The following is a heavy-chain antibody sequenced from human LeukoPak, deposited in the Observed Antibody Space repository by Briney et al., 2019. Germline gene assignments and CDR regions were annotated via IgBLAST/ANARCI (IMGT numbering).Heavy chain of an antibody. J-gene: IGHJ4*02. CDR3: ARDSETYYYDSSGSDY. Sequence: GGSLRLSCTASVFTVNSKYMSWVRQAPGKGLEWVAVISYDGSNKYYADSVKGRFTISRDNSKNTLYLQMNSLRAEDTAVYYCARDSETYYYDSSGSDYWGQGTLVTVSS. D-gene: IGHD3-22*01. CDR1: VFTVNSKY. CDR2: ISYDGSNK. V-gene: IGHV3-30-3*01.